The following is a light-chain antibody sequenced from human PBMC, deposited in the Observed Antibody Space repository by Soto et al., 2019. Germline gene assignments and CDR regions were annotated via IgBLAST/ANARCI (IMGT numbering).Light chain of an antibody. CDR1: QSVSSN. Sequence: EIVMTQSPATLSVSPGERATLSCRSSQSVSSNLACYQQQPRQAPSLLLYGASTRAACIPARFSGSGSGTEFTLNIRSLKNDDFAFCDCQQYHNWPPTFGGGTPVEIK. V-gene: IGKV3-15*01. J-gene: IGKJ4*01. CDR2: GAS. CDR3: QQYHNWPPT.